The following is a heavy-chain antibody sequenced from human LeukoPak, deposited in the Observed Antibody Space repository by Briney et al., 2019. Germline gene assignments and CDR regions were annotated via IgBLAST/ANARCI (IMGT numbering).Heavy chain of an antibody. CDR2: ISGSGGST. V-gene: IGHV3-23*01. CDR1: GFTFSNYA. D-gene: IGHD3-10*01. Sequence: GGSLRLSCAASGFTFSNYAMSWVRQAPGKGLEWVSVISGSGGSTYYVDSVQGRFTISRDNSKNTLFLQMDSLRAEDTAVYYCAKGGFGRPIDYWGQGTLVTVSS. CDR3: AKGGFGRPIDY. J-gene: IGHJ4*02.